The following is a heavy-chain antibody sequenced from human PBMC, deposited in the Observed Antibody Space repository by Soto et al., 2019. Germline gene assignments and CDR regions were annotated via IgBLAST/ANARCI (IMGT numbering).Heavy chain of an antibody. CDR2: IIPIFGTA. CDR1: GGTFSSYA. V-gene: IGHV1-69*01. CDR3: ARAEGVAVAGTYYYYGIDV. J-gene: IGHJ6*02. Sequence: QVQLVQSGAEVKKPGSSVKVSCKASGGTFSSYAISWVRQAPGQGLEWMGGIIPIFGTANYAQKLQGRVTITADESTSTAYMELSSLRSEDTAVYYCARAEGVAVAGTYYYYGIDVWGQGTTVTVSS. D-gene: IGHD6-19*01.